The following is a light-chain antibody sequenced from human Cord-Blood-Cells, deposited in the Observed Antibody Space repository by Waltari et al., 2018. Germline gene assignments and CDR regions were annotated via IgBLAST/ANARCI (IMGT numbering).Light chain of an antibody. Sequence: QSVLTQPPSASGTPGQRVTISCSGSSSNIGRTYVYWYQHLPGPAPKPLIYRNNQRPSGVPDRFSGSKSGTSASLAISGLRSEDEADYYCAAWDDSLSGRVFGGGTKLTVL. V-gene: IGLV1-47*01. J-gene: IGLJ3*02. CDR2: RNN. CDR1: SSNIGRTY. CDR3: AAWDDSLSGRV.